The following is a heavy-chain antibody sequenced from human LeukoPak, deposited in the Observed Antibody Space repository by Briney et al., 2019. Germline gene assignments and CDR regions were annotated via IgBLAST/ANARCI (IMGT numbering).Heavy chain of an antibody. CDR2: IGPHSTFT. CDR1: GFTFTDHY. V-gene: IGHV1-2*02. CDR3: VREGEGPLSKDFDY. J-gene: IGHJ4*02. D-gene: IGHD2/OR15-2a*01. Sequence: ASMKVSCKSSGFTFTDHYIHWVRQGPGQGLEWMGYIGPHSTFTSSPQEFQGRVTMTRDASMSTAYMELTRLTSDDTAVYYCVREGEGPLSKDFDYWGQGTLVTVSS.